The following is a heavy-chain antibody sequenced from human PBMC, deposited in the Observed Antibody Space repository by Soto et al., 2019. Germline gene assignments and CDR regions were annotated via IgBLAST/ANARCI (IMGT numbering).Heavy chain of an antibody. Sequence: EVQLVESGGGVVRPGGSLRLSCAASGFTFDDYGMSWVRQAPGKGLEWVSGINWNGGSTGYADSVKGRFTISRDNSKDSLYLEMNSLRAEDTALYYCASSVDCGDYVDAFDICGQGTMVTVSS. CDR1: GFTFDDYG. D-gene: IGHD4-17*01. J-gene: IGHJ3*02. CDR3: ASSVDCGDYVDAFDI. CDR2: INWNGGST. V-gene: IGHV3-20*04.